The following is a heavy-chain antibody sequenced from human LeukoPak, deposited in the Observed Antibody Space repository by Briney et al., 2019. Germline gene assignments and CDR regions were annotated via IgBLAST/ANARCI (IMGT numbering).Heavy chain of an antibody. CDR2: IRSKANSYAT. Sequence: QSGGSLRLSCAASGFTFSGSAMHWVRQASGKGLEWVGRIRSKANSYATAYAASVKGRFTISRDDSKNTAYLQMNSLKTEDTAVYYCTSLQYCSGGSCYSAYYYYVDVWGKGTTVTVSS. J-gene: IGHJ6*03. CDR1: GFTFSGSA. CDR3: TSLQYCSGGSCYSAYYYYVDV. V-gene: IGHV3-73*01. D-gene: IGHD2-15*01.